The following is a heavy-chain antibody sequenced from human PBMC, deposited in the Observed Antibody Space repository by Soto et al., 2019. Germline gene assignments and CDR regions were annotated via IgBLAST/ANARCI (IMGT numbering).Heavy chain of an antibody. Sequence: GGSLRLSCAASGFTFSNYCMHWVRQAPGKGLEWVAVISYDGSNIYYADSVKGRFTISRDNSKNTLYLQMNSLRAEDTAVYYWAKEKNIAARPYFDYWGQGTLVTVSS. J-gene: IGHJ4*02. CDR2: ISYDGSNI. CDR1: GFTFSNYC. D-gene: IGHD6-6*01. V-gene: IGHV3-30*18. CDR3: AKEKNIAARPYFDY.